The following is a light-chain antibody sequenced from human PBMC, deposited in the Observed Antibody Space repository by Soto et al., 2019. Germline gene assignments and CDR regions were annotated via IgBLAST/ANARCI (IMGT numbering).Light chain of an antibody. Sequence: EIVLTQSPGTLSLSPGERATLSCRASQSVSSTYLAWYQQKPGQAPRLLIYGASSRATGIPDRFSGSGSGTDFTLTISRLEPEDFAVYYCHRYYISPFPFGQGTKLEIK. CDR3: HRYYISPFP. J-gene: IGKJ2*01. CDR2: GAS. CDR1: QSVSSTY. V-gene: IGKV3-20*01.